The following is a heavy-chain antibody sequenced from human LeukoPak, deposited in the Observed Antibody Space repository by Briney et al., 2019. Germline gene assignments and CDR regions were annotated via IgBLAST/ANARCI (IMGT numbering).Heavy chain of an antibody. CDR1: GLTFSSYA. Sequence: GGSLRLSCAASGLTFSSYAMSWVRQAPGKGLEWVSAISGSGGSTYYADSVKGRFTISRDNSKNTLYLQMNSLRAEDTAVYYCAKGGIQLWYYFDYWGQGTLVTVSS. J-gene: IGHJ4*02. V-gene: IGHV3-23*01. CDR2: ISGSGGST. CDR3: AKGGIQLWYYFDY. D-gene: IGHD5-18*01.